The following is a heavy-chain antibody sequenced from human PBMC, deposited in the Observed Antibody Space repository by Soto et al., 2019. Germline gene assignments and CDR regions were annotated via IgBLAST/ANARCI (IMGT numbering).Heavy chain of an antibody. CDR2: INHAGTT. CDR1: GEYFSANY. CDR3: ATGSLFSS. J-gene: IGHJ5*02. Sequence: PSETLSLTCDISGEYFSANYWSWIRQTPGKGLEWLGEINHAGTTDYNPSVEDRIIISADASKNQFSLKLTSVTAMDTAVYYCATGSLFSSWGQGTLVTVSS. D-gene: IGHD3-3*02. V-gene: IGHV4-34*01.